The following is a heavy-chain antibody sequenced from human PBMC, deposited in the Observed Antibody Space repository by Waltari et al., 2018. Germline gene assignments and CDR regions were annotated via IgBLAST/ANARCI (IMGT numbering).Heavy chain of an antibody. CDR3: TRTLVPADPPRAMDV. CDR2: IFSGGDT. V-gene: IGHV3-53*01. D-gene: IGHD2-2*01. Sequence: VQLVESGGDLIQPGGSLRLSCAASGFTVRNNYMAWVRQAPGKGREGVSVIFSGGDTDYADSVKGRFTISRDSSRNTLHLQMNSLRVDDTAVYYCTRTLVPADPPRAMDVWGQGTVVSVSS. CDR1: GFTVRNNY. J-gene: IGHJ6*02.